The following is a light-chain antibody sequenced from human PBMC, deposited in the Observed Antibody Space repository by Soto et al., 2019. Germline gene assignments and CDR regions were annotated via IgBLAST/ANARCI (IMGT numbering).Light chain of an antibody. CDR3: QVWDSSIVV. J-gene: IGLJ2*01. Sequence: SYELTQPLSVSVALGQTARITCGRNNIGSKNVHWYQQKPGQAPVLVIYRDSNRPSGIPERFSGSNSGNTATLTISRAQAGDEADYYCQVWDSSIVVFGGGTQLTV. CDR2: RDS. V-gene: IGLV3-9*01. CDR1: NIGSKN.